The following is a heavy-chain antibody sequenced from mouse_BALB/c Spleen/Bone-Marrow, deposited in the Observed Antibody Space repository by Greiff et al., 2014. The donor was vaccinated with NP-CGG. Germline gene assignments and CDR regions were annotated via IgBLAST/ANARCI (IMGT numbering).Heavy chain of an antibody. V-gene: IGHV5-12-2*01. D-gene: IGHD2-1*01. Sequence: VQLKESGGGLVQPGGSLKISCAASGFTFSSYIMSWVRQTPEKRLEWVAYISNGGGSTYYPDTVKGRFTISRDNAKNTLYLQMISLKSEDTAMYYCARQGVYYGKTYYAMDYGGQGTSVTVSS. CDR2: ISNGGGST. J-gene: IGHJ4*01. CDR3: ARQGVYYGKTYYAMDY. CDR1: GFTFSSYI.